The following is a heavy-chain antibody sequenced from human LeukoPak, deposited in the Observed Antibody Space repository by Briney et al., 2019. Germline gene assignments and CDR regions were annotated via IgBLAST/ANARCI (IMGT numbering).Heavy chain of an antibody. V-gene: IGHV4-61*01. CDR2: ITYSGTN. D-gene: IGHD4-17*01. Sequence: AAETLSLTRTVSGGSVSSGIYYWGWIRQPPGKAREWIGYITYSGTNNYNPSLKSRVTISVDTSKNQFSLQLTSVTAPDTAVYYCLRMRHGDYFDYWGEGTLVTVSS. J-gene: IGHJ4*02. CDR1: GGSVSSGIYY. CDR3: LRMRHGDYFDY.